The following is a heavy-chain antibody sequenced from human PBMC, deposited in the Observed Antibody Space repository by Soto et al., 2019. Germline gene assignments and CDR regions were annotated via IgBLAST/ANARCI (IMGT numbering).Heavy chain of an antibody. J-gene: IGHJ4*02. CDR3: ARDFAYFDS. CDR2: VYHTGRT. Sequence: SETLSLTCTVSGGSFKSGSYSWSWIRQPPGKGLEWIGYVYHTGRTSCNPSLKSRVSISMDTSKNQFSLNLDSVTAADTAVYFCARDFAYFDSWGQGTLVTVS. CDR1: GGSFKSGSYS. D-gene: IGHD3-3*01. V-gene: IGHV4-61*01.